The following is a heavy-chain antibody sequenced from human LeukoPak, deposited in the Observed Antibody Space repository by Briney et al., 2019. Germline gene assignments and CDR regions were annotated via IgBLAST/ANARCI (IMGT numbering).Heavy chain of an antibody. CDR2: FYSGGTT. J-gene: IGHJ4*02. Sequence: GGSLRLSCAASGFTISSNYMSWVRQAPGKGLEWVSVFYSGGTTYYADSVKGRFTISRDSSKNTLYLQMNNLRADDTAMYFCARTSTVLKPFDYWGQGTLVTVSS. V-gene: IGHV3-53*01. CDR3: ARTSTVLKPFDY. CDR1: GFTISSNY. D-gene: IGHD4-17*01.